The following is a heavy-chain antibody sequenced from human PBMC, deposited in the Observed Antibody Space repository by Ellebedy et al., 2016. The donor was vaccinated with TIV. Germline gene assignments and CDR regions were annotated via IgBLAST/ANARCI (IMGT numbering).Heavy chain of an antibody. CDR2: VSYGAST. CDR1: GGSFSGYF. D-gene: IGHD4-23*01. V-gene: IGHV4-34*01. Sequence: SETLSLTXAVSGGSFSGYFWSWIRHSPGKGLEWIGEVSYGASTNYHPSLKSRVTISTDTSKSQFSLRLTAVTAADTAVYYCARGRRDGNSYGHYYYMDVWGNGTTVTVSS. CDR3: ARGRRDGNSYGHYYYMDV. J-gene: IGHJ6*03.